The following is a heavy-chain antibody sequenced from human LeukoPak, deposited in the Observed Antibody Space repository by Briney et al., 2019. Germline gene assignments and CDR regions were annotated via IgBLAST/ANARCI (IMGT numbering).Heavy chain of an antibody. V-gene: IGHV3-64D*06. CDR1: GFTFSSYA. D-gene: IGHD6-19*01. J-gene: IGHJ4*02. CDR3: VKDLIAVAGRFDY. Sequence: GGSLRLSCSASGFTFSSYAMHWVRQAPGKGLEYVSAISSNGGSTYYADSVKGRFTISRDNPKNTLYLQMSSLRAEDTAVYYCVKDLIAVAGRFDYWGQGTLVAVSS. CDR2: ISSNGGST.